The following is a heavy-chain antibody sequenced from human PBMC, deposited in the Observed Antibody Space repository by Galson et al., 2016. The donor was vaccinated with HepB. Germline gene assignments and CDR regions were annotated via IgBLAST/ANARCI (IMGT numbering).Heavy chain of an antibody. V-gene: IGHV3-11*01. CDR3: ATQWRS. CDR1: GFTFSDYF. J-gene: IGHJ4*02. D-gene: IGHD2-8*01. CDR2: IGYGGTPT. Sequence: LRLSCAASGFTFSDYFMSWLRQAQGKGLEWISYIGYGGTPTYYADSVKGRFTISSDNAKSSLYLEMNSLRAEDTAVYYCATQWRSWGQGTLVSVSA.